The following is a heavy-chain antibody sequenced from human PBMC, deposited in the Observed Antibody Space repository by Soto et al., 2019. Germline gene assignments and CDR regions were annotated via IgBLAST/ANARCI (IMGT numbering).Heavy chain of an antibody. D-gene: IGHD3-3*01. CDR2: IIPIFGTA. CDR1: GGTFSSYA. J-gene: IGHJ6*02. CDR3: ATARRVLRFLEWSGDPHYYYYGMDV. Sequence: SVKVSCKASGGTFSSYAISWVRQAPGQGLEWMGGIIPIFGTANYAQKFQGRVTITADESTSTAYMELSSLRSEDTAVYYCATARRVLRFLEWSGDPHYYYYGMDVWGQGTTVTVSS. V-gene: IGHV1-69*13.